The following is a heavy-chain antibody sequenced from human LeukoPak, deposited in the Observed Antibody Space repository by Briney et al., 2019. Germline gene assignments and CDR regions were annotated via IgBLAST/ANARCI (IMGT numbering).Heavy chain of an antibody. J-gene: IGHJ4*02. V-gene: IGHV4-34*01. CDR3: ARRAYYYDSSGILRV. CDR2: INHSGST. Sequence: SETLSLTCAVYGGSFSGYYWSWIRQPPGKGLEWIGEINHSGSTNYNPSLKSRVTISVNTYKNQLSLKLSSVTAADTAVYYCARRAYYYDSSGILRVWGQGTLATVSS. D-gene: IGHD3-22*01. CDR1: GGSFSGYY.